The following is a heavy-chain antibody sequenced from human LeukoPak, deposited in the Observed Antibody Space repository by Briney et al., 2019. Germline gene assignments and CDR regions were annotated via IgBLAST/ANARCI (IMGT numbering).Heavy chain of an antibody. CDR3: ATVQSSSDPWRFRYYYYYMDV. D-gene: IGHD3-3*01. V-gene: IGHV1-24*01. CDR1: GYTLTELS. CDR2: FDPEDGET. Sequence: ASVKVSCKVSGYTLTELSMHWVRQAPGKGLEWMGGFDPEDGETIYGQKFQGRVTMTEDTSTGTAYMELSSLRSEDTAVYYCATVQSSSDPWRFRYYYYYMDVWGKGTTVTVSS. J-gene: IGHJ6*03.